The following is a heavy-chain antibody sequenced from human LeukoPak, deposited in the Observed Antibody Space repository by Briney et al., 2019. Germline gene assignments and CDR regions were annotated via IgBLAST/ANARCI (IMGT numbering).Heavy chain of an antibody. CDR2: ISGSGGST. Sequence: PGGSLRLSCAASGFTFSSYAMSWVRQAPGKGLEWVSAISGSGGSTYYADSVKGRFTISRDNSKNTLYLQMSSLRAEDTAVYYCAKDGGVVIQYYFDYWGQGTLVTVSS. CDR3: AKDGGVVIQYYFDY. CDR1: GFTFSSYA. J-gene: IGHJ4*02. D-gene: IGHD3-3*01. V-gene: IGHV3-23*01.